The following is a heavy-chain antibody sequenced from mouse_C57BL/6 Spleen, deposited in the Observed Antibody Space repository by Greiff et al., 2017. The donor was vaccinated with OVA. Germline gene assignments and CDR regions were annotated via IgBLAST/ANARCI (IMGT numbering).Heavy chain of an antibody. J-gene: IGHJ3*01. CDR1: GYTFTSYW. CDR2: IDPSDSYT. Sequence: QVQLQQPGAELVMPGASVKLPCKASGYTFTSYWMHWVKQRPGQGLEWIGEIDPSDSYTNYNQKFKGKSTLTVDKSSSTAYMQLSSLTSEDSAVYYCARSYYSNQAFAYWGQGTLVTVSA. V-gene: IGHV1-69*01. D-gene: IGHD2-5*01. CDR3: ARSYYSNQAFAY.